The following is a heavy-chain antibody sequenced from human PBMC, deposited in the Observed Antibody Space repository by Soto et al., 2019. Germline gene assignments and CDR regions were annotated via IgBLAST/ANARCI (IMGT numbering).Heavy chain of an antibody. V-gene: IGHV1-46*01. CDR2: INPSGGST. D-gene: IGHD3-22*01. CDR3: ARSPYSSGYYYAIDY. J-gene: IGHJ4*02. Sequence: GASVKVSCKASGYTLIMYYIYWMRQAPGQGLEWMGLINPSGGSTTYAQKFQGRVTMTRDTSTSTVYMDLSSLRSEDSAVYYCARSPYSSGYYYAIDYWGQGTQVTVSS. CDR1: GYTLIMYY.